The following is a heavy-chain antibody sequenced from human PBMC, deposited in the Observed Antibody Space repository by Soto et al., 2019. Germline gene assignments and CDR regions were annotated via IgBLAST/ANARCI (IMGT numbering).Heavy chain of an antibody. J-gene: IGHJ4*02. Sequence: GGSLRLSCATSGFTFSNYAMSWIRQAPGKGLEWVSTVSGSGTSTYYADSVKGRFTISRDSSKNTLFLQMNSLRAEDTAVYYCAKVIAVAGPPYFHDWGQGTLVTVSS. CDR2: VSGSGTST. CDR1: GFTFSNYA. D-gene: IGHD6-19*01. V-gene: IGHV3-23*01. CDR3: AKVIAVAGPPYFHD.